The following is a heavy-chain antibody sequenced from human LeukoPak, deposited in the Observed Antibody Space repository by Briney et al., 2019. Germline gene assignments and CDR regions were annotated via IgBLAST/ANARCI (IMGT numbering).Heavy chain of an antibody. CDR3: CGGDRLDP. CDR1: GSAFSNYW. J-gene: IGHJ5*02. Sequence: GGSLRLSCAASGSAFSNYWMNWVRQAPGKGLEWVANINQDGSSKYYVDSVKGRFTISRDNAKNSLYLQLSSLRAEDTAVYYCCGGDRLDPWGQGTLVTVSS. D-gene: IGHD2-21*02. V-gene: IGHV3-7*02. CDR2: INQDGSSK.